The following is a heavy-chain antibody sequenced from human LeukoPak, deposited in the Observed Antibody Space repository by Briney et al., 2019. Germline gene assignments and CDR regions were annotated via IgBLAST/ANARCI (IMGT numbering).Heavy chain of an antibody. V-gene: IGHV1-2*02. CDR2: INPNSGGT. J-gene: IGHJ3*02. D-gene: IGHD1-14*01. CDR1: GYTFTGYY. CDR3: ARDYRPVWARDAFDI. Sequence: GASVKVSCKASGYTFTGYYMHWVRQAPGQGLEWMGWINPNSGGTNYAQKFQGRVTMTRDTSISTVYMELSRLRSDDTAVYYCARDYRPVWARDAFDIWGQGTMVTVSS.